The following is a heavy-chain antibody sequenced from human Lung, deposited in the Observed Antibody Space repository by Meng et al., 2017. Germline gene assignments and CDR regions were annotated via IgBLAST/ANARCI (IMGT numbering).Heavy chain of an antibody. D-gene: IGHD1-26*01. CDR2: IFHSGST. J-gene: IGHJ4*02. CDR1: CGSTTSSAC. V-gene: IGHV4-4*02. CDR3: ARFDISSSGRGDY. Sequence: VQLQASGPGLAKPSAPPFPTSAVSCGSTTSSACWSWVRQTPGKGLEWFGEIFHSGSTNYNPPLESRVTISVDKSKNQFSLKVYSVTAADTATYYCARFDISSSGRGDYWGQGILVTVSS.